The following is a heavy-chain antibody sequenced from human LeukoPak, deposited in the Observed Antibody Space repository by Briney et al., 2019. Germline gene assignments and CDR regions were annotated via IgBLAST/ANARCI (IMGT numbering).Heavy chain of an antibody. CDR1: GGSISSSSYY. V-gene: IGHV4-39*01. CDR2: IYYSGST. CDR3: AKHSRSGYSAYENAFDI. J-gene: IGHJ3*02. D-gene: IGHD5-12*01. Sequence: SETLSLTCTVSGGSISSSSYYWDWIRQPPGKGLEWIGSIYYSGSTYYNPSLRSRVTISVDTSKNQFSLKLNSVTAADTAVYYCAKHSRSGYSAYENAFDIWGRGTMVTVSS.